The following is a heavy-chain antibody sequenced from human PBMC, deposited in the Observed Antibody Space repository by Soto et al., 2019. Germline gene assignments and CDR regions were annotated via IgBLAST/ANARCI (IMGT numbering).Heavy chain of an antibody. V-gene: IGHV3-72*01. CDR2: IRNKFNSYTT. D-gene: IGHD1-26*01. Sequence: GGSLRLSCVMSGFTFSDHYMDWVRQAPGKGLEWIGRIRNKFNSYTTEYAASVKGRFSVSRDDSENSLYLQMSSLQSEDTAVYYCAASGTSQPIEYWGQGTLVTVSS. CDR3: AASGTSQPIEY. CDR1: GFTFSDHY. J-gene: IGHJ4*02.